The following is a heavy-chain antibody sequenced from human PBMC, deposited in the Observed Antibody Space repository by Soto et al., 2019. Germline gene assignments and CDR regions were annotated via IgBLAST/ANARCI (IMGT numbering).Heavy chain of an antibody. V-gene: IGHV1-69*12. J-gene: IGHJ4*02. CDR3: ARVTKAVAGPSFDY. D-gene: IGHD6-19*01. CDR1: GGTFSSYA. Sequence: QVQLVQSGAEVKKPGSSVKVSCKASGGTFSSYAISWVRQAPGQGLEWMGGIIPIFGTANYAQKFQGRVTXXAXEXXSTAYMELSSLRSEDTAVYYCARVTKAVAGPSFDYWGQGTLVTVSS. CDR2: IIPIFGTA.